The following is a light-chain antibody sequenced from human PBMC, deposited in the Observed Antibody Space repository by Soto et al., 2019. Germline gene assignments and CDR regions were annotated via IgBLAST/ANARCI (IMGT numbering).Light chain of an antibody. V-gene: IGKV3-20*01. J-gene: IGKJ1*01. Sequence: EIVLTQSPGTLSLSPGERGTLSCRASQSVSSNYLAWYQQKPGQAPRLLIYSAFSRATGIPDRFRGSGSGTDFTLTISRLEPEDFAVYYCQYYGSPPWTFGQGTKVEIK. CDR1: QSVSSNY. CDR3: QYYGSPPWT. CDR2: SAF.